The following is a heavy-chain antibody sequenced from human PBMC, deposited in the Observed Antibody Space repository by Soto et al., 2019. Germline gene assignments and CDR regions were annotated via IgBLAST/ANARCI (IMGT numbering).Heavy chain of an antibody. V-gene: IGHV1-2*04. J-gene: IGHJ6*02. D-gene: IGHD5-18*01. CDR2: INPNSGGT. Sequence: ASVKVSCKASGYTFTGYYMHWVRQAPGQGLEWMGWINPNSGGTNYAQKFQGWVTMTRDTSISTAYMELSRLRSDDTAVYYCARDSGADTAMVVYYYYGMDVWGQGTTVTVSS. CDR1: GYTFTGYY. CDR3: ARDSGADTAMVVYYYYGMDV.